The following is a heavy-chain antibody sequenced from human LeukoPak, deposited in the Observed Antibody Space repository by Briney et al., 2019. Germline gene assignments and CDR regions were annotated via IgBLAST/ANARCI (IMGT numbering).Heavy chain of an antibody. V-gene: IGHV4-38-2*02. CDR2: IYHSGST. Sequence: SETLSLTCTVSGGSISSYYWGWIRQPPGKGLEWIGSIYHSGSTYYNPSLKSRVTISVDTSKNQFSLKLSSVTAADTAVYYCARQGATSYWFDPWGQGTLVTVSS. D-gene: IGHD4/OR15-4a*01. J-gene: IGHJ5*02. CDR3: ARQGATSYWFDP. CDR1: GGSISSYY.